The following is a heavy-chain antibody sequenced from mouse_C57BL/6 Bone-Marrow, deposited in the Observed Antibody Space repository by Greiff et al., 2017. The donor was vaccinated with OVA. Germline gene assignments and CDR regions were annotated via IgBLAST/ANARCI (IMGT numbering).Heavy chain of an antibody. V-gene: IGHV1-61*01. CDR2: IYPSDSET. Sequence: QVQLQQPGAELVRPGSSVKLSCKASGYTFTSYWMDWVKQRPGQGLEWIGNIYPSDSETHYNQKFKDKATLTVDKSSSTAYMQLSSLTSEDSAVYYCAREGYDYDRGGFYYAMDYWGQGTSVTVSS. J-gene: IGHJ4*01. D-gene: IGHD2-4*01. CDR1: GYTFTSYW. CDR3: AREGYDYDRGGFYYAMDY.